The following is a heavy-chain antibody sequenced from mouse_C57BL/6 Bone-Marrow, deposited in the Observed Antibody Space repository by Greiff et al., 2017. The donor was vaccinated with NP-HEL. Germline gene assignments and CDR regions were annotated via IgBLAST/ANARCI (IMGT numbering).Heavy chain of an antibody. J-gene: IGHJ3*01. Sequence: VQLKESGGGLVKPGGSLKLSCAASCFTFSDSGMHLVRQSPSKGLYWFSYISSGSITIYYADTVKGRFTISRDNAKNTLFLQMTSLRSEDTAMYYCARPYYSNSWFAYWGQGTLVTVSA. CDR1: CFTFSDSG. CDR2: ISSGSITI. CDR3: ARPYYSNSWFAY. V-gene: IGHV5-17*01. D-gene: IGHD2-5*01.